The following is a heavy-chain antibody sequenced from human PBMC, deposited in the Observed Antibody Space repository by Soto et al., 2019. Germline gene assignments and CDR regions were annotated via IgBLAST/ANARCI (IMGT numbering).Heavy chain of an antibody. V-gene: IGHV1-46*01. CDR3: ARDWTYYDFWSGNYSPMDY. CDR1: GYTFTSYY. CDR2: INPSGGST. D-gene: IGHD3-3*01. J-gene: IGHJ4*02. Sequence: ASVKVSCKASGYTFTSYYMHWVRQAPGQGLEWMGIINPSGGSTSYAQKFQGRVTMTRDTSASTVYMELSSLRSEDTAVYYCARDWTYYDFWSGNYSPMDYWGQGTLVTVSS.